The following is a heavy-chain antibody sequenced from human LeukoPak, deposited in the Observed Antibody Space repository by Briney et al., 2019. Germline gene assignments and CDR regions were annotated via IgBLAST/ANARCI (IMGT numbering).Heavy chain of an antibody. CDR1: GFTFSSYG. D-gene: IGHD4-17*01. Sequence: GGSLRLSCAASGFTFSSYGMHWVRQAPGKGLEWVAFITYDGRNKYSADSVKGRFAISRDNSKNTLFLQMNSLRAEDTAVYYCAKPRPYGDYAGDYYYYGMDVRGQGTTVTVSS. J-gene: IGHJ6*02. CDR2: ITYDGRNK. V-gene: IGHV3-30*18. CDR3: AKPRPYGDYAGDYYYYGMDV.